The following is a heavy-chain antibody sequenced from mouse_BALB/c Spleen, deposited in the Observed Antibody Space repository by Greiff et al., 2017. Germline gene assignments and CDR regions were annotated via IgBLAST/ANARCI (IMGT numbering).Heavy chain of an antibody. CDR3: ARHYYYGSSYYYAMDY. CDR2: IWSDGST. V-gene: IGHV2-6-2*01. Sequence: QVQLKESGPDLVAPSQSLSITCTVSGFSLTSYGVHWVRQPPGKGLEWLVVIWSDGSTTYNSALKSRLSISKDNSKSQVFLKMNSLQTDDTAMYYCARHYYYGSSYYYAMDYWGQGTSVTVSS. J-gene: IGHJ4*01. CDR1: GFSLTSYG. D-gene: IGHD1-1*01.